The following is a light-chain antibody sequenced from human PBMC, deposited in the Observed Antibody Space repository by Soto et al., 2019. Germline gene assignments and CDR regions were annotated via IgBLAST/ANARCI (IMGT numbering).Light chain of an antibody. J-gene: IGLJ1*01. CDR1: SSDVGDNNY. Sequence: LTQPASVSESPGQSITISCTGTSSDVGDNNYVSWYQQHPGKAPKLMIYEVSNRPSGVSHRFSGSKSGNTASLTISGLQAEDEADYYCNSYTSSNSYVFGTGTKVTVL. V-gene: IGLV2-14*01. CDR2: EVS. CDR3: NSYTSSNSYV.